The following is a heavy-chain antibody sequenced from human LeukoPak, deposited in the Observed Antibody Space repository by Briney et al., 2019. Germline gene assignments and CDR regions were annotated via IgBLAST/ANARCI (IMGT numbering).Heavy chain of an antibody. V-gene: IGHV3-23*01. CDR3: AKGGAVSSKSITMIRGTRRYYYYMDV. D-gene: IGHD3-10*01. CDR1: GFTVSSNE. Sequence: PGGSLRLSCAASGFTVSSNEMSWVRQAPGKGLEWVSALSDSGGSTFYADSVKGRFTISRDNSKNTLYLQLNRLRAEDTAVYYCAKGGAVSSKSITMIRGTRRYYYYMDVWGKGTTVTISS. J-gene: IGHJ6*03. CDR2: LSDSGGST.